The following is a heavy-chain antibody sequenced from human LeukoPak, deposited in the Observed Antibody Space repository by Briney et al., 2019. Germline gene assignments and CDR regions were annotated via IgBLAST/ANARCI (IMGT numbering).Heavy chain of an antibody. CDR1: GYSFINSE. Sequence: ASVKVSCKVSGYSFINSEISWVRQAPGQGLEWMGWISVNGGYTNFAQIHRGRVTLTTDTSTSTAYLQLTDLRSDDTAGYSCAREGGVAAGWETDWGQGTLVTVSS. D-gene: IGHD3-16*01. J-gene: IGHJ4*02. CDR3: AREGGVAAGWETD. CDR2: ISVNGGYT. V-gene: IGHV1-18*01.